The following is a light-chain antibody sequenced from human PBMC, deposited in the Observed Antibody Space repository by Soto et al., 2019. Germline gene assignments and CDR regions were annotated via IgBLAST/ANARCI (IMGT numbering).Light chain of an antibody. CDR3: QQRSNWT. CDR2: DAS. J-gene: IGKJ1*01. CDR1: QSVSSNY. Sequence: EVVLTQSPATLSVSPGERATLSFRASQSVSSNYLAWYQQKPGQAPRLLIYDASNRATGIPARFSGSGSGTDFTLTISSLEPEDFAVYYCQQRSNWTFGQGTKVDIK. V-gene: IGKV3-11*01.